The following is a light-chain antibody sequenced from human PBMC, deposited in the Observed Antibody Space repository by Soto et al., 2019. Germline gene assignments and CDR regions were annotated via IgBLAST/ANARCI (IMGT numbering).Light chain of an antibody. CDR2: EGG. Sequence: QSALTQPASVSGSPGQSITISCSGTTSDVGGYNLVSWYQQYPGKAPKLMIYEGGKRPSGVSNRFSGSKSGNTASLTISGLQAEDEADSYCCSFALRSTLIFGGGTKLTVL. V-gene: IGLV2-23*01. J-gene: IGLJ2*01. CDR3: CSFALRSTLI. CDR1: TSDVGGYNL.